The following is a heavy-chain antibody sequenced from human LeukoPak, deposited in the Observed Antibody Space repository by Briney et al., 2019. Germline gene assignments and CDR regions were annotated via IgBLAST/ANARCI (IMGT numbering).Heavy chain of an antibody. J-gene: IGHJ4*02. Sequence: SVKVSCEASGGTFSSYTISWVRQAPGQGLEWMGRIIPILGIANYAQKFQGRVTITADKSTSTAYMELSSLRSEDTAVYYCARVRRDGYDELDYWGQGTLVTVSS. V-gene: IGHV1-69*02. CDR1: GGTFSSYT. CDR2: IIPILGIA. D-gene: IGHD5-24*01. CDR3: ARVRRDGYDELDY.